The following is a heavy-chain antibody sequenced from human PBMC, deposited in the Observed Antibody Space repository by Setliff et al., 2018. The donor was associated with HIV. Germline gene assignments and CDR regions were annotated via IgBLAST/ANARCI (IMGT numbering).Heavy chain of an antibody. D-gene: IGHD5-12*01. Sequence: SVKVSCKASGGTFTSYAFNWVRQAPGQRLEWMGEIMPIFGVTKYAQKFQGRLSISTGESTRTAYMELTSLTSEDTAVYFCATRLSGYTSYYFDQWGQGTLVTVAS. CDR3: ATRLSGYTSYYFDQ. CDR1: GGTFTSYA. V-gene: IGHV1-69*05. J-gene: IGHJ4*02. CDR2: IMPIFGVT.